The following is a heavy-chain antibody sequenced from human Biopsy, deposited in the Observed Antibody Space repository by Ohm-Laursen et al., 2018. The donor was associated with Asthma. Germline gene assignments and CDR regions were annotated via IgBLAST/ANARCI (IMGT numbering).Heavy chain of an antibody. V-gene: IGHV3-30*18. CDR2: ISYDGNHK. CDR3: AKRRGYSGHDNDY. CDR1: GFSFRTYG. D-gene: IGHD5-12*01. J-gene: IGHJ4*02. Sequence: SLRLSCTASGFSFRTYGMHWVRQAPGKGLEWVAVISYDGNHKFYEDSVKGRFTISRDNSKNTLYLRMNSLRTEDTAVYYCAKRRGYSGHDNDYWGQGTLVIVSS.